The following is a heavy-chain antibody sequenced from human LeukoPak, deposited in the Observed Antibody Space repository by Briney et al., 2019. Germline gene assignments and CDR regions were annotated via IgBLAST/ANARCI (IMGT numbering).Heavy chain of an antibody. CDR3: ARGKSPRVQAFDI. Sequence: SETLSLTCTVSGGSISSYYWSWIRQPPGKGLEWIGYIYYSGSTNYNPSLKSRVTISVDTSKNQFSLKLSSVTAADTAVYYCARGKSPRVQAFDIWGQGTMVTVSS. CDR1: GGSISSYY. CDR2: IYYSGST. J-gene: IGHJ3*02. V-gene: IGHV4-59*01.